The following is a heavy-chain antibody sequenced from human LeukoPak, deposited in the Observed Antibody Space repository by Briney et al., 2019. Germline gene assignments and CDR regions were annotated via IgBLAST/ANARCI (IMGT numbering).Heavy chain of an antibody. CDR2: INHSGST. CDR3: ARGRYYYGSGSYEG. V-gene: IGHV4-34*01. CDR1: GGSISSGYY. D-gene: IGHD3-10*01. Sequence: SETLSLTCTVSGGSISSGYYWSWIRQPPGKGLEWIGEINHSGSTNYNPSLKSRVTISVDTSKNQFSLKLSSVTAADTAVYYCARGRYYYGSGSYEGWGQGTLVTVSS. J-gene: IGHJ4*02.